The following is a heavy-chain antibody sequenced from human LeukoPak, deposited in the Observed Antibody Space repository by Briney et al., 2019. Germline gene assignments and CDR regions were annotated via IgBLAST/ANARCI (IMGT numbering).Heavy chain of an antibody. D-gene: IGHD2-2*02. CDR1: GYSISSGYY. CDR2: IYHSGST. J-gene: IGHJ4*02. V-gene: IGHV4-38-2*02. CDR3: ARALYGTERFFVY. Sequence: SETLSLTCTVSGYSISSGYYWGWIRQPPGKGLEWIGYIYHSGSTYYNPPLKSRVTISVDTSKNQFSLKLTSVPAADTAVYYCARALYGTERFFVYWGQGTLVTVSS.